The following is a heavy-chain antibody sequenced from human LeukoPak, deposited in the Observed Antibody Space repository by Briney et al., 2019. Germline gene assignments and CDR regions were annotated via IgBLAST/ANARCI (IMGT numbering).Heavy chain of an antibody. CDR2: MYHSGST. Sequence: SETLSLTCTVSGGSINEYYWNWIRQPPGKGLEWIGYMYHSGSTNYNPSLKSRVTISIDTSKTHFSLNLNSVTAADTAMYYCARGLLGVVMNTPGSLDIWGQGTMVTVSS. V-gene: IGHV4-59*01. J-gene: IGHJ3*02. CDR1: GGSINEYY. CDR3: ARGLLGVVMNTPGSLDI. D-gene: IGHD3-3*01.